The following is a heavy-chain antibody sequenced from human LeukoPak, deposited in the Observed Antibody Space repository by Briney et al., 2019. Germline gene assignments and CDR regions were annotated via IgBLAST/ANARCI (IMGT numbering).Heavy chain of an antibody. J-gene: IGHJ4*02. CDR2: ISAYNGNT. CDR3: ARSRAVAGTSYFDY. CDR1: GYTFTSYG. D-gene: IGHD6-19*01. Sequence: GASVKVSCKASGYTFTSYGISWVRQAPGQGLEWMGWISAYNGNTNYAQKLQGRVTMTTDTSTSTAYMELRSLRSDDTAVYYFARSRAVAGTSYFDYRGQGTLVTVSS. V-gene: IGHV1-18*01.